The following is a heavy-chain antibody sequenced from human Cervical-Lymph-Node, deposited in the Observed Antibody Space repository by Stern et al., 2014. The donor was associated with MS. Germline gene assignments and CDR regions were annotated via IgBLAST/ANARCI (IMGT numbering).Heavy chain of an antibody. CDR3: ARGNLVVVPSSTSRPLDH. Sequence: EVQLVQSGAEVKKPGESLKISCKASGYSFTDYWIAWVRQMPGKGLQWLGIIHPGDSDTRVSPSFQGQVTISADKPATTAYLLWSSLEASDSAMYYCARGNLVVVPSSTSRPLDHWGQGTLVTVSS. J-gene: IGHJ4*02. V-gene: IGHV5-51*01. D-gene: IGHD2/OR15-2a*01. CDR1: GYSFTDYW. CDR2: IHPGDSDT.